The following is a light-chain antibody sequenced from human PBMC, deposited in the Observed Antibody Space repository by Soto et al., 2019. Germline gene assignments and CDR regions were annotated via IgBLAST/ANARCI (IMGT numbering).Light chain of an antibody. CDR2: GAS. J-gene: IGKJ3*01. V-gene: IGKV3-15*01. Sequence: EIVMTQSPATLSVSPGERATLSCRASQSISSSLAWYQQKPGQAPRLLIYGASTRATGIPARFRGSECGTDFTLRISSLQSEDFADYYCQHYNNWPFTFGPGTKVDIK. CDR1: QSISSS. CDR3: QHYNNWPFT.